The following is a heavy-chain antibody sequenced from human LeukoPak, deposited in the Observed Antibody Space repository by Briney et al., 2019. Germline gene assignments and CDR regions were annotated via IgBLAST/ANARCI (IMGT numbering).Heavy chain of an antibody. D-gene: IGHD3-22*01. V-gene: IGHV1-2*02. Sequence: ASVKVSCKASGYTFTRYGISWVRQAPGQGLEWMGWINPNSDGTNYAQKFQGRVTMTRDTSISTAYMELNRLRSDDTAVYFCAKDERYDSSGYPFDYWGQGTLVTVSS. CDR2: INPNSDGT. CDR3: AKDERYDSSGYPFDY. CDR1: GYTFTRYG. J-gene: IGHJ4*02.